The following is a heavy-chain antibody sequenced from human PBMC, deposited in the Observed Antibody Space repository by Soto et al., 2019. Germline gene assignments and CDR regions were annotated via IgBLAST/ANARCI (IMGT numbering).Heavy chain of an antibody. V-gene: IGHV3-66*01. Sequence: PGGSLRLSCAASGFTVSSNYMSWVRQAPGKGLEWVSVIYSGGSTYYADSVKGRFTISRDNSKNTLYLQMNSLRAEDTAVYYCARETRITMVRGVKSLNWFDPWGQGTLVTVPQ. CDR1: GFTVSSNY. CDR3: ARETRITMVRGVKSLNWFDP. CDR2: IYSGGST. D-gene: IGHD3-10*01. J-gene: IGHJ5*02.